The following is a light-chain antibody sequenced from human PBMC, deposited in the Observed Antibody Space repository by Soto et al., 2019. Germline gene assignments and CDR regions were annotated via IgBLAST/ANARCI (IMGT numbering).Light chain of an antibody. J-gene: IGKJ5*01. CDR2: AAS. Sequence: AIEMTQSPSSLSVSVGDRVTITCRASQGIRHDLGWYQQKPGKAPELLIYAASILQSGVPSRFSGSGSGTDFTLTISSLEPEDFALYYCQQRNTWPPITFGQGTRLE. V-gene: IGKV1-6*01. CDR3: QQRNTWPPIT. CDR1: QGIRHD.